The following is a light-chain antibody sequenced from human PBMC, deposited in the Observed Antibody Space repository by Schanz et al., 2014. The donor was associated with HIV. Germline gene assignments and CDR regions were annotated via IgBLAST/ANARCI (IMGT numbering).Light chain of an antibody. CDR1: QSVSSN. V-gene: IGKV3-20*01. J-gene: IGKJ5*01. Sequence: EIVMTQSPATLSVSPGERATLSCRASQSVSSNLAWYQQKRGQAPRLLIYGASNRATGIPDRFSGSGSGTDFTLTISRLEPEDFAVYYCQQYGSSPVFGQGTRLEIK. CDR2: GAS. CDR3: QQYGSSPV.